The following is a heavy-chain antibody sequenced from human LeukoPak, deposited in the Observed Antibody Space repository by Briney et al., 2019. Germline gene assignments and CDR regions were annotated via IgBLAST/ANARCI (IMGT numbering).Heavy chain of an antibody. V-gene: IGHV3-53*01. D-gene: IGHD3-10*01. Sequence: GGSLRLSCAASGFTVSSNHMNWVRQAPGKGLEWVSVIYSGGKTFYADSVKGRFTISRDDSKNTLYLLMNSLRAEDTAVYYCARIKREDGDVGNWGQGTLVTVSS. CDR3: ARIKREDGDVGN. CDR2: IYSGGKT. CDR1: GFTVSSNH. J-gene: IGHJ4*02.